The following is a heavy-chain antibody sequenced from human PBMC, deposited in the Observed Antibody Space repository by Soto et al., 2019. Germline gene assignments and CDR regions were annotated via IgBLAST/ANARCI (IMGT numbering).Heavy chain of an antibody. V-gene: IGHV3-23*01. CDR2: ISGGGSDT. CDR3: ARMGVGYCSQGTCYFDN. Sequence: GGSLRLSCSASGFTFRSYAMSWVRQAPGKGLEWVSGISGGGSDTYYSDSVRGRFTISRDNSKNTLYLQMNSLRVEDSAVYFCARMGVGYCSQGTCYFDNWGQGSLVTVSS. CDR1: GFTFRSYA. D-gene: IGHD2-15*01. J-gene: IGHJ4*02.